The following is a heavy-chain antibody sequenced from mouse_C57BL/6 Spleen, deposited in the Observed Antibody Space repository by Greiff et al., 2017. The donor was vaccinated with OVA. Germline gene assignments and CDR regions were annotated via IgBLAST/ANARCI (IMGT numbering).Heavy chain of an antibody. CDR2: IDPSDSYT. V-gene: IGHV1-69*01. Sequence: QVQLQQPGAELVMPGASVKLSCKASGYTFTSYWMHWVKQRPGQGLEWIGEIDPSDSYTNYNQKFKGKSTLTVDKSSSTAYMQLSSLTSEDSAVYYCARDGYSAMDYWGQGTSVTVSS. CDR3: ARDGYSAMDY. CDR1: GYTFTSYW. J-gene: IGHJ4*01.